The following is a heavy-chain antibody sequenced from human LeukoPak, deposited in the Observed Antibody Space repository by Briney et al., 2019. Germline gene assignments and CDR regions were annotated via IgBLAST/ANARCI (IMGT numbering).Heavy chain of an antibody. J-gene: IGHJ6*03. D-gene: IGHD5-18*01. CDR3: AREGYSSGLYYYMDV. V-gene: IGHV4-30-2*01. CDR1: GGSISSGGYS. CDR2: IYHSGST. Sequence: PSETLSLTCAVSGGSISSGGYSWSWIRQPPGKGLEWIGYIYHSGSTYYNPSLKSRVTISVDTSKNQFSLKLSSVTAADTAVYYCAREGYSSGLYYYMDVWGKGTTVTVSS.